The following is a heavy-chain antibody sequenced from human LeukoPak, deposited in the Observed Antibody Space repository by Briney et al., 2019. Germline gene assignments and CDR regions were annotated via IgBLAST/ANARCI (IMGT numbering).Heavy chain of an antibody. CDR1: GYTFTDYY. CDR2: INSNSAGT. J-gene: IGHJ3*02. CDR3: ASLPYCSSTSCYESQDAFGI. Sequence: ASVKVSCKASGYTFTDYYMHWVRQAPGQGLERMGWINSNSAGTNYAQKFQGRVTMTRDTSISTAYMELSSLRSDDTAVYYCASLPYCSSTSCYESQDAFGIWGQGTMVTVSS. D-gene: IGHD2-2*01. V-gene: IGHV1-2*02.